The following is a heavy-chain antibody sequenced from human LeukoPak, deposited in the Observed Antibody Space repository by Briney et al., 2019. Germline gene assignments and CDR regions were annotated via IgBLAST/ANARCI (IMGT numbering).Heavy chain of an antibody. CDR1: GGSISSYY. Sequence: SETLSLTCTVSGGSISSYYWSWIRQPPGRGLEWIGYIYYSGSTNYNPSLKSRVTISVDTSRNQFSLNLSSVTAADTAVYYCARAWFGESAYTFDYWGQGTLVTVSS. CDR2: IYYSGST. V-gene: IGHV4-59*01. J-gene: IGHJ4*02. D-gene: IGHD3-10*01. CDR3: ARAWFGESAYTFDY.